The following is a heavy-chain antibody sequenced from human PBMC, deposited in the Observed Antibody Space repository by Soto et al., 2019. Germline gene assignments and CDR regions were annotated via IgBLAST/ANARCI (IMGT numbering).Heavy chain of an antibody. V-gene: IGHV4-59*02. CDR2: IYYSGST. J-gene: IGHJ4*02. CDR3: ARSFPPWVRFND. D-gene: IGHD1-1*01. CDR1: GVSVSSYY. Sequence: PAETLSLTCTVSGVSVSSYYWTWIRQPPGKGLEWIGNIYYSGSTTYNPSLKSRVTISVDTSTNQFSLRLSSVPDPDTTVYYCARSFPPWVRFNDGGRENLVTV.